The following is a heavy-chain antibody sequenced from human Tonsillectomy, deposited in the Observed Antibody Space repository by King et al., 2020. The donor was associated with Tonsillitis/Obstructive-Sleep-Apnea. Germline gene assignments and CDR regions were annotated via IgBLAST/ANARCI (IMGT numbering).Heavy chain of an antibody. CDR2: ISYGGSNK. V-gene: IGHV3-30*04. CDR1: RFTFSSFA. CDR3: ARQEEGYFYMDV. J-gene: IGHJ6*03. Sequence: VQLVESGGGVVQPATSLRLSCTASRFTFSSFAMQWVRQAPGKGLEWVAMISYGGSNKYYADSVKGRFSISRDNSKNTLYLQMNSLRAEDTAVYYCARQEEGYFYMDVWGKGTTVTVSS.